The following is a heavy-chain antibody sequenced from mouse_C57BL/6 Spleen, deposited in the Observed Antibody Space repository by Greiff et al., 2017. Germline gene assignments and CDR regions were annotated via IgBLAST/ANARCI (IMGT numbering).Heavy chain of an antibody. D-gene: IGHD2-14*01. Sequence: DVTLVESGGDLVKPGGSLKLSCAASGFTFSSYGMSWVRQTPDKRLEWVATISSGGSYTYYPDSVKGRFSISRDNAKNTLYLQMSSLKSEDTAMYYWAGYDERFAYWGQGTLVTVSA. CDR1: GFTFSSYG. V-gene: IGHV5-6*02. CDR3: AGYDERFAY. J-gene: IGHJ3*01. CDR2: ISSGGSYT.